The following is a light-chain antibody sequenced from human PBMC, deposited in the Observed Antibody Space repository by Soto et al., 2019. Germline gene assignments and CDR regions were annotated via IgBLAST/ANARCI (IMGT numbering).Light chain of an antibody. Sequence: EIVLTQSPATLSISPGQRAHLSCRASQSVSSYLAWYQQKPGQAPRLLIYDASNRATGIPARFSGSGSGTDFTLTISSLEPEDFAVYYCQQHSNWPWTFGQGTKVDIK. CDR3: QQHSNWPWT. CDR2: DAS. J-gene: IGKJ1*01. V-gene: IGKV3-11*01. CDR1: QSVSSY.